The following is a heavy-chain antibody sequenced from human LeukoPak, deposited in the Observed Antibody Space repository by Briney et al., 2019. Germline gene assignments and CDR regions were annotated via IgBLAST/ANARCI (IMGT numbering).Heavy chain of an antibody. V-gene: IGHV3-23*01. CDR1: GFTISSYA. CDR3: AQAEKRESGHRFQH. D-gene: IGHD3-3*01. Sequence: GGSLSLSCAASGFTISSYAMSWVRQPPGKGLEWVSAISGSGGSTYYPDSVKGRSTISSDNSKNSLHLEMSSLRADDTAVYYSAQAEKRESGHRFQHWGQGILVTVSS. J-gene: IGHJ1*01. CDR2: ISGSGGST.